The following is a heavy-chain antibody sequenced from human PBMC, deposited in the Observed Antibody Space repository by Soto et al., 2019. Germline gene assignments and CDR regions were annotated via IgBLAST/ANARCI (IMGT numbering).Heavy chain of an antibody. CDR1: GGSISSCNYY. CDR3: ARQVRGQLPFRYYYYYDMDV. D-gene: IGHD6-6*01. V-gene: IGHV4-31*03. Sequence: QVQLQESGPGLVKPSETLSLTCTVSGGSISSCNYYWTWIRQHPGQGLEWIWHIHYNGSTSCNPSLKSRTAISLHTSKQQFSLRLSSAAAADTAMNYCARQVRGQLPFRYYYYYDMDVCGEGTKVTGSS. CDR2: IHYNGST. J-gene: IGHJ6*03.